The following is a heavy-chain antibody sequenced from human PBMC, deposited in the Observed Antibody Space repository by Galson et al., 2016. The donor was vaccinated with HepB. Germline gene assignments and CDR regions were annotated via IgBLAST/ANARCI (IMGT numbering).Heavy chain of an antibody. V-gene: IGHV4-31*11. CDR3: ATKAGYTTGWGF. Sequence: TLSLTCAVSRASVTSGGYYWTWFRQHPVKGLEWIGHNYNGGTSYHAPSLRSRVTISVDTSKNEFSLSLNSVTAADTGVYYCATKAGYTTGWGFWGQGTLVTVSS. J-gene: IGHJ4*02. CDR1: RASVTSGGYY. D-gene: IGHD6-19*01. CDR2: NYNGGTS.